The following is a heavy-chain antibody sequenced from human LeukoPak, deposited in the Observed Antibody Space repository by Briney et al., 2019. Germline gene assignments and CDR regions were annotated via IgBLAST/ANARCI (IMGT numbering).Heavy chain of an antibody. CDR2: IYSGGST. V-gene: IGHV3-53*04. CDR1: GFTFSDYW. J-gene: IGHJ4*02. CDR3: ARDSGYFDY. D-gene: IGHD3-22*01. Sequence: GGSRRLSCVASGFTFSDYWINWVRQAPGKGLEWVSVIYSGGSTYYADSVKGRFTISRHNSKNTLYLQMNSLRAEDTAVYYCARDSGYFDYWGQGTLVTVSS.